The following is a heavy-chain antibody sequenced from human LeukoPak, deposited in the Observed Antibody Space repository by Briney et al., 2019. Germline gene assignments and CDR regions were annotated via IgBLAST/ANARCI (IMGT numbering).Heavy chain of an antibody. D-gene: IGHD3-9*01. Sequence: SETLSLTCTVSGGSISSSSYYWGWIRQPPGKGLEWIGSIYYSGSTYYNPSLKSRVTISVDTSKNQFSLKLSSVTAADTAVYYCARLQDGVLRYFDWLLPKYFQHWGQGTLVTVSS. J-gene: IGHJ1*01. CDR2: IYYSGST. CDR1: GGSISSSSYY. CDR3: ARLQDGVLRYFDWLLPKYFQH. V-gene: IGHV4-39*01.